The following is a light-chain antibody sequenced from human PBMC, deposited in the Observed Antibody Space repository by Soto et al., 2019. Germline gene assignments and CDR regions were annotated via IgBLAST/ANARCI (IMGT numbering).Light chain of an antibody. V-gene: IGKV3-11*01. Sequence: EILLTQSPDTLSLSPGERATLSCRAAQSVGTRLAWYQHKTGQAPRLLIYDASNRATDIPTRFSGSGSGTDFTLSISSLEPEDFAVYYCQQRSNWPPTFGQGTKVDIK. CDR3: QQRSNWPPT. CDR2: DAS. CDR1: QSVGTR. J-gene: IGKJ1*01.